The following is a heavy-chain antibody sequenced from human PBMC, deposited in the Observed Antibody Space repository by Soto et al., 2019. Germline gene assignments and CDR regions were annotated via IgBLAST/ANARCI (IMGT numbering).Heavy chain of an antibody. V-gene: IGHV4-30-4*01. CDR3: ARGPPNWNYAVPFDY. D-gene: IGHD1-7*01. J-gene: IGHJ4*02. Sequence: QVQLQESGPGLVKPSQTLSLTCTVSGGSISSGDYYWSWIRQPPGKGLEWIGYIYYSGSTYYNPSLKSRVTISVDTSKNQFSLKLSSVTAADTAVYYCARGPPNWNYAVPFDYWGQGTLVTVSS. CDR1: GGSISSGDYY. CDR2: IYYSGST.